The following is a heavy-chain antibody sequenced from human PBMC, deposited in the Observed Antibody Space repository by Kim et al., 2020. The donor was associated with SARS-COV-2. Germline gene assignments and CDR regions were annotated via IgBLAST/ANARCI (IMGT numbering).Heavy chain of an antibody. V-gene: IGHV5-10-1*01. CDR1: GYSFASYW. D-gene: IGHD3-22*01. CDR3: ASQDYYDNSAYFSY. Sequence: GESLKISCKGSGYSFASYWITWVRQMPGKGLEWMGKIDPSDSYTNYSPSFQGHVTISADKSISTAYLQWSSLKASDTAMYYCASQDYYDNSAYFSYWGQGTLVTVSS. J-gene: IGHJ4*02. CDR2: IDPSDSYT.